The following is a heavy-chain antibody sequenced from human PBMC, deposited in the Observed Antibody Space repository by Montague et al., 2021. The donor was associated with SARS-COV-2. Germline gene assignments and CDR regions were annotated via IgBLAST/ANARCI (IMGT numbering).Heavy chain of an antibody. CDR3: ARDRGLYSSGWYLGYFDY. J-gene: IGHJ4*02. CDR1: GDSVSSNSAA. Sequence: CAISGDSVSSNSAAWNWIRQSPSRGLEWLGRTYYRSKWYNDYAVSVKSRITINPDTSKNQFSLQLNSVTPEDTAVYYCARDRGLYSSGWYLGYFDYWGQGTLVTVSS. D-gene: IGHD6-13*01. CDR2: TYYRSKWYN. V-gene: IGHV6-1*01.